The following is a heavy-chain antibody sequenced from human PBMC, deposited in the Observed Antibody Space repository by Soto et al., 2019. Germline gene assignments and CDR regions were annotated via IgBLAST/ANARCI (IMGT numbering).Heavy chain of an antibody. J-gene: IGHJ3*02. CDR2: LYNSGNT. CDR1: GGSISDDS. CDR3: ARVFRIRTTILWDAFDI. V-gene: IGHV4-59*01. D-gene: IGHD2-21*01. Sequence: QVQLQESGPGMLKPSETLSLTCTVSGGSISDDSWSWIRQSPGKGLEWIGSLYNSGNTIYNPSLKSRVTISVDTSKRQFSLQLHSVTAADTAVYFCARVFRIRTTILWDAFDIWCRGTKVAVFS.